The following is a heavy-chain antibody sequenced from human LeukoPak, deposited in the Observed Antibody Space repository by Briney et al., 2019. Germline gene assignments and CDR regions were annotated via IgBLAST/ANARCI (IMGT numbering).Heavy chain of an antibody. D-gene: IGHD3-22*01. V-gene: IGHV4-34*01. CDR3: ARRTTYYYDSSGYYRY. J-gene: IGHJ4*02. CDR1: GGSLSVYY. Sequence: SETLSLTCAVSGGSLSVYYWSWIRQPPGKGLEWIGEINHSGGTNYNPSLKSRVTISVDTPTNQFSLKLSSVTAADTAVYYCARRTTYYYDSSGYYRYWGQGTLVTVSS. CDR2: INHSGGT.